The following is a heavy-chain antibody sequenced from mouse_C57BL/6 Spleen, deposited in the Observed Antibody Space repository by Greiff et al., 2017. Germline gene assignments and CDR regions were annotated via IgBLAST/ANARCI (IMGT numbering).Heavy chain of an antibody. V-gene: IGHV1-39*01. J-gene: IGHJ3*01. CDR1: GYSFTDYN. CDR2: INPNYGTT. Sequence: VHVKQSGPELVKPGASVKISCKASGYSFTDYNMNWVKQSNGKSLEWIGVINPNYGTTSHNQKFKGKATLTVDQSSSTAYMQLNSLTSEDSAVYYCARSDYDDPWFAYWGQGTLVTVSA. CDR3: ARSDYDDPWFAY. D-gene: IGHD2-4*01.